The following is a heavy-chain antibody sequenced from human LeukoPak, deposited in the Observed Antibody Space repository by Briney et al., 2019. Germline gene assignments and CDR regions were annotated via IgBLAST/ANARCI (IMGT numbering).Heavy chain of an antibody. V-gene: IGHV3-53*01. D-gene: IGHD3-10*01. CDR3: ARGGYYGSGNDFRFDP. Sequence: GGSLRLSCAASGFTVSSNYMSWVRQAPGKGLEWVSVIYSGGSTYYADSVKGRFTISRDNSKNTLYLQMSSLRAEDTAVYYCARGGYYGSGNDFRFDPWGQGTLVTVSS. J-gene: IGHJ5*02. CDR2: IYSGGST. CDR1: GFTVSSNY.